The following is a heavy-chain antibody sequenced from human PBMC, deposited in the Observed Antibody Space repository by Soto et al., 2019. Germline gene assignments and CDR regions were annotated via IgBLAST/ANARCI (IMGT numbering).Heavy chain of an antibody. CDR3: AKSHYYDSSGYDDAFDI. J-gene: IGHJ3*02. V-gene: IGHV3-23*01. CDR1: GFTFSSYA. Sequence: SGGSLRLSCAASGFTFSSYAMSWVRQAPGKGLEWVSAISGSGGSTYYADSVKGRFTISRDNSKNTLYLQMNSLRAEDTAVYYCAKSHYYDSSGYDDAFDIWGQGTMVTVSS. CDR2: ISGSGGST. D-gene: IGHD3-22*01.